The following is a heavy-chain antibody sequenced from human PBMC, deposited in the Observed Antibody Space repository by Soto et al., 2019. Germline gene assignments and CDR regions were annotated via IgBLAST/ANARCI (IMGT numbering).Heavy chain of an antibody. D-gene: IGHD3-22*01. CDR3: ARDQRITMIVQGRGAFDI. Sequence: ASVKVSCKASGYTFTSYAMHWVRQAPGQRLEWMGWINAGNGNTKYSQKFQGRVTITRDTSASTAYMELSSLRSEDTAVYYCARDQRITMIVQGRGAFDIWGQGKMVTVSS. CDR1: GYTFTSYA. CDR2: INAGNGNT. J-gene: IGHJ3*02. V-gene: IGHV1-3*01.